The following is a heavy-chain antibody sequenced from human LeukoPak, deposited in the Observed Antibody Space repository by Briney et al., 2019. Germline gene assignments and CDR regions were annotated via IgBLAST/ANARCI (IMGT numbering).Heavy chain of an antibody. CDR1: GYTFTSYD. J-gene: IGHJ4*02. V-gene: IGHV1-8*01. CDR2: MNPNSGNT. D-gene: IGHD3-3*01. CDR3: ARGGIIWSGYRYFDY. Sequence: ASVKVSCKASGYTFTSYDINWVRQATGQGLEWMGWMNPNSGNTGYAQKFQGGVTMTRNTSISTAYMELSSLRSEDTAVYYCARGGIIWSGYRYFDYWGQGTLVTVSS.